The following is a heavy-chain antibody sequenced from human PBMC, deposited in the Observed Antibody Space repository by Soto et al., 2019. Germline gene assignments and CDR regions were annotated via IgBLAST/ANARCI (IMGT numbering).Heavy chain of an antibody. D-gene: IGHD6-6*01. J-gene: IGHJ6*02. CDR1: GDSVSSNSAA. Sequence: SQTLSLTCAISGDSVSSNSAAWNWIRQSPSRGLEWLGRTYYGSKWYNDYAVSVKSRITINPDTSKNQFSLQLNSVTPEDTAVYYCARASIAARHPYYYGMDVWGQGTTVTVSS. V-gene: IGHV6-1*01. CDR3: ARASIAARHPYYYGMDV. CDR2: TYYGSKWYN.